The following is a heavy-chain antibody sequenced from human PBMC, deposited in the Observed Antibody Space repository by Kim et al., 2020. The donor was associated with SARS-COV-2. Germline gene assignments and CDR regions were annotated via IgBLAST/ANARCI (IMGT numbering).Heavy chain of an antibody. D-gene: IGHD3-16*01. J-gene: IGHJ4*02. CDR3: VKWTGGE. Sequence: GGSLRLSCSASGFTFSNYNIHWVRQAPGKGLEYVSGIPNSGGSTYYADSARGRFTISRDNSKNTVYLQISSLRDEDSAVYYCVKWTGGEWGQGTLVTVSS. V-gene: IGHV3-64D*09. CDR2: IPNSGGST. CDR1: GFTFSNYN.